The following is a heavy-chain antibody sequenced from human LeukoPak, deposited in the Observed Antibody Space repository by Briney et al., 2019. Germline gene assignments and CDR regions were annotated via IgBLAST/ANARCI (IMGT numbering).Heavy chain of an antibody. J-gene: IGHJ5*02. D-gene: IGHD2-2*01. CDR3: ARDYCTSTTCPNWFDP. CDR1: GGSISSSYW. CDR2: IYHSGST. V-gene: IGHV4-4*02. Sequence: SGTLSLTCAVSGGSISSSYWWSWIRQPPGKGLEWIGEIYHSGSTNYNLSLKSRVTISVDKSKNQFSLKLNSVTAADTAVYYCARDYCTSTTCPNWFDPWGQGTLVTVSS.